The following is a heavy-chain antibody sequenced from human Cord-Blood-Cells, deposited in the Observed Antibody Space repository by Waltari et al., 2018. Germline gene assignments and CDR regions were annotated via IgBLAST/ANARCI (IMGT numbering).Heavy chain of an antibody. D-gene: IGHD3-3*01. CDR1: GGSIVSYY. CDR3: ARGSSRDDFWSGYYFYFDY. Sequence: QVQLQASGPGLAKPSEHLSLTCTVSGGSIVSYYSRWIRTPPGKGLEWIGYIYYSGSTNYNPSLKSRVTISVDTSKNQFSLKLSSVTTADTAVYYCARGSSRDDFWSGYYFYFDYWGQGTLVTVSS. J-gene: IGHJ4*02. CDR2: IYYSGST. V-gene: IGHV4-59*01.